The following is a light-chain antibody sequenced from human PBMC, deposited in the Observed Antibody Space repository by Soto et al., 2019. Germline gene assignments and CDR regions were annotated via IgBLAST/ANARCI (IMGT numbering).Light chain of an antibody. V-gene: IGLV2-14*01. CDR1: SSDVGGYNY. Sequence: QPASVSGSPGQSITISCTGTSSDVGGYNYVSWYQQHPGKAPKLMIYDVRNRASGASNRFSGSKSGNTASLTISGLQAEDEADYYCTSYTSSSTLYVFGTGTKVTVL. J-gene: IGLJ1*01. CDR3: TSYTSSSTLYV. CDR2: DVR.